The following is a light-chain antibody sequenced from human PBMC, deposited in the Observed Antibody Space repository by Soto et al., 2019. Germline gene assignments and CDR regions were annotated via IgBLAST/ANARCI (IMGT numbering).Light chain of an antibody. Sequence: EIVLTQSPATPSLSPGERATLSCRASQSVSSYLAWYQHKSGQAPRLLSYDASNRATGIPARFSGSGSGTDFTLTISSLEPEDFAVYYCQQRGAWPRITFGQGTRLEIK. CDR3: QQRGAWPRIT. CDR1: QSVSSY. J-gene: IGKJ5*01. V-gene: IGKV3-11*01. CDR2: DAS.